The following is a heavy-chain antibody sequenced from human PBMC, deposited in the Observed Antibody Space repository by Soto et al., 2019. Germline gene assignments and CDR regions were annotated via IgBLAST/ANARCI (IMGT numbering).Heavy chain of an antibody. CDR1: GFTFDDYA. V-gene: IGHV3-9*01. CDR2: ISWNSGSI. D-gene: IGHD1-26*01. J-gene: IGHJ3*02. CDR3: AKDIGVGAPHPPSAFDI. Sequence: QTGGSLRLSCAASGFTFDDYAMHWVRQAPGKGLEWVSGISWNSGSIGYADSVKGRFTISRDNAKNSLYLQMNSLRAEDTALYYCAKDIGVGAPHPPSAFDIWDQGTMVTVSS.